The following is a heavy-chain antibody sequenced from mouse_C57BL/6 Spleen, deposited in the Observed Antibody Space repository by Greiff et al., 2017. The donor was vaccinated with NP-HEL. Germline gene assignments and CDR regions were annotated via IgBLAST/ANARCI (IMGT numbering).Heavy chain of an antibody. J-gene: IGHJ2*01. V-gene: IGHV5-6*02. CDR2: ISSGGSYT. CDR1: GFTFSSYG. Sequence: EVKLMESGGDLVKPGGSLKLSCAASGFTFSSYGMSWVRQTPDKRLEWVATISSGGSYTYYPDSVKGRFTISSDNAKNTLYLQMSSLKSEDTAMYYCARRYGSSYKYFDYWGQGTTLTVSS. D-gene: IGHD1-1*01. CDR3: ARRYGSSYKYFDY.